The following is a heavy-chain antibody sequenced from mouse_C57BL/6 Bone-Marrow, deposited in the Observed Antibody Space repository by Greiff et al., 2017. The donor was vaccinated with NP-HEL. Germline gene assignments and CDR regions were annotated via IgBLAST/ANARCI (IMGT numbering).Heavy chain of an antibody. CDR3: AGPDYYGSSYDAMDY. D-gene: IGHD1-1*01. Sequence: VQLQQSGAELVKPGASVKISCKASGYAFSSYWMNWVKQRPGKGLEWIGQIYPGDGDTNYNGKFKGKATLTADKSSSTAYMQLSSLTSEDSAVYFCAGPDYYGSSYDAMDYWGQGTSVTVSS. CDR2: IYPGDGDT. J-gene: IGHJ4*01. V-gene: IGHV1-80*01. CDR1: GYAFSSYW.